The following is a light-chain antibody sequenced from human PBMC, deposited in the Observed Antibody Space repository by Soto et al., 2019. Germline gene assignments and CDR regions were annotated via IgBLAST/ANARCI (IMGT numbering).Light chain of an antibody. J-gene: IGKJ1*01. CDR3: QQFTTFPRT. CDR1: QGISHW. CDR2: GAF. V-gene: IGKV1-12*01. Sequence: DIQMTQYPSSVAAAVGDRVTITCRASQGISHWLAWYQHKPGTAPKLLIFGAFSLQRGVPSRFAGSGSGTDFTLTIKSLQPEDVATYSCQQFTTFPRTFGQGTKVEIK.